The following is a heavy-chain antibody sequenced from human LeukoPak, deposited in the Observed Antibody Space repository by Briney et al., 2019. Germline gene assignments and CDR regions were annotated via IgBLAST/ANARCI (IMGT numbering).Heavy chain of an antibody. CDR2: IRYDGIDK. CDR3: VKTGSGWFGDY. Sequence: PGGSLGLSCAASGFSFSSYAMYWVRQAPGKGLEWVALIRYDGIDKYYVDSVKGRFTISRDNSKNMLYLQMNSLRTEDTAVYYCVKTGSGWFGDYWGQGARVTVSS. V-gene: IGHV3-30*02. D-gene: IGHD6-13*01. J-gene: IGHJ4*02. CDR1: GFSFSSYA.